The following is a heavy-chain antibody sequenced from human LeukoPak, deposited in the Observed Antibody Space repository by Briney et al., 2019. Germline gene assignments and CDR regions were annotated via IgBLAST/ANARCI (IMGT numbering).Heavy chain of an antibody. CDR3: AKDPSPWSSSPEYFQH. D-gene: IGHD6-6*01. CDR2: ISGSGGST. V-gene: IGHV3-23*01. Sequence: PGGSLRLSCAASGFTFDDYAMHWVRQAPGKGLEWVSGISGSGGSTKHADSVKGRFTISRDNSKNTLYLQMNSLRAEDTAVYYCAKDPSPWSSSPEYFQHWGQGTLVTVSS. CDR1: GFTFDDYA. J-gene: IGHJ1*01.